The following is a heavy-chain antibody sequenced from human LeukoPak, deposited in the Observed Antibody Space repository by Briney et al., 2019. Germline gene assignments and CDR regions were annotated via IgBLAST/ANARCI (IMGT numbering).Heavy chain of an antibody. Sequence: GGSLRLSCAASGFTFSNYAMSWVRQAPGKGLEWVSSITGSGGSTYYADSVKGRFTTSRDNSKNTLYLQINSLRAEDTALYYCAKEVGGEGDCFDCWGQGTLVTVSS. V-gene: IGHV3-23*01. CDR2: ITGSGGST. CDR3: AKEVGGEGDCFDC. CDR1: GFTFSNYA. D-gene: IGHD4-17*01. J-gene: IGHJ4*02.